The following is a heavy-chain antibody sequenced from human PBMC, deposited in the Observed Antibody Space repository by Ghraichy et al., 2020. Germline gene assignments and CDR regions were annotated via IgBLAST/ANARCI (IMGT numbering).Heavy chain of an antibody. V-gene: IGHV1-8*01. Sequence: ASVKVSCKASGYTFTSYDINWVRQATGQGLEWMGWMNPNSGNTGYAQKFQGRVTMTRNTSISTAYMELSSLRSEDTAVYYCARPQWLVKDAFDIWGQGTMVTVSS. J-gene: IGHJ3*02. CDR2: MNPNSGNT. CDR1: GYTFTSYD. D-gene: IGHD6-19*01. CDR3: ARPQWLVKDAFDI.